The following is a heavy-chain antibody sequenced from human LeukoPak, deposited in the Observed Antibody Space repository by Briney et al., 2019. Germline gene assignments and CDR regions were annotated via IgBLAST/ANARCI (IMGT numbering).Heavy chain of an antibody. CDR3: ATNPFRSSSWYGLYYYYMDV. CDR1: GGSISSYY. J-gene: IGHJ6*03. V-gene: IGHV4-39*01. Sequence: SETLSLTCTVSGGSISSYYWGWIRQPPGKGLEWIGSIYYSGSTYYNPSLKSRVTISVDTSKNQFSLKLSSVTAADTAVYYCATNPFRSSSWYGLYYYYMDVWGKGTTVTISS. CDR2: IYYSGST. D-gene: IGHD6-13*01.